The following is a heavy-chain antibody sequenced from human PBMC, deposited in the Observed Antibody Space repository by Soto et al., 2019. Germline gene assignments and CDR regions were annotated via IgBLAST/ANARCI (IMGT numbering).Heavy chain of an antibody. V-gene: IGHV1-46*02. D-gene: IGHD5-18*01. CDR2: FNPSGGST. CDR1: GYTFNSYY. Sequence: QVQLVQSGAEVKKPGASVKVSCKASGYTFNSYYIHWVRQAPGQGLEWMGIFNPSGGSTNYPQKLQGRVTLTRDTSTSTVYMELSSLRSEDTAIYYCAGGGYDWYFDLWGRGTLVTVSS. CDR3: AGGGYDWYFDL. J-gene: IGHJ2*01.